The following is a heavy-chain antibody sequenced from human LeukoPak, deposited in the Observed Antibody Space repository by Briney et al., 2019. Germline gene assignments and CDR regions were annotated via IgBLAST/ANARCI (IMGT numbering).Heavy chain of an antibody. V-gene: IGHV3-30*18. CDR1: GFTFSSYG. CDR3: AKDDAFDI. CDR2: ISYDGSNK. Sequence: GRSLRLSCAASGFTFSSYGMHWVRQAPGKGLEWVAVISYDGSNKYYADSVKGRFTISRDNSNNTLYLQMNSLRAEDTAVYYCAKDDAFDIWGQGTMVTVSS. J-gene: IGHJ3*02.